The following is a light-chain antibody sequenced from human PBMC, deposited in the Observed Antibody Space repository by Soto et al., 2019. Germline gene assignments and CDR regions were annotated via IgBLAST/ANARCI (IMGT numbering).Light chain of an antibody. CDR3: QQYGSSGT. Sequence: EIVLTQSPGTLSLSPGERATLSCRAVQSVTSIYLAWYQQKPGQAPRLLIYGASNRATGIPDRFSGSGSGTDFTLTISRLEPEDFAVYYCQQYGSSGTFGQGTKVDIK. CDR2: GAS. J-gene: IGKJ1*01. V-gene: IGKV3-20*01. CDR1: QSVTSIY.